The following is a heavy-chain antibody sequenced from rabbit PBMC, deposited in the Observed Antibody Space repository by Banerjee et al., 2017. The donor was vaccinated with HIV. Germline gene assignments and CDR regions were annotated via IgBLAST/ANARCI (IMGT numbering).Heavy chain of an antibody. Sequence: QEQLEESGGDLVKPEGSLTITCTASGFSFSNKYVMCWVRQAPGKGLEWIACINTSSGNTVYASWAKGRFTISKTSSTTVTLQMTSLTAADTATYFCARGSDDSSRGLDLWGQGTLVTVS. J-gene: IGHJ3*01. CDR1: GFSFSNKYV. CDR3: ARGSDDSSRGLDL. CDR2: INTSSGNT. V-gene: IGHV1S45*01. D-gene: IGHD1-1*01.